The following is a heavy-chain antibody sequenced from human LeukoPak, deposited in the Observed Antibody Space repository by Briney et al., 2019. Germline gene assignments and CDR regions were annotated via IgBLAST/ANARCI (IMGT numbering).Heavy chain of an antibody. CDR1: GVSISSGGYY. CDR2: IYYSGNA. CDR3: ARVNYGSATKEDY. D-gene: IGHD3-10*01. J-gene: IGHJ4*02. V-gene: IGHV4-31*03. Sequence: PSETLSLTCTVSGVSISSGGYYWSWIRQHPGKGLEWIGYIYYSGNAYYNPSLKSRVTISVDTSENQFSLKLSSVTAADTAVYYCARVNYGSATKEDYWGQGTLVTVSS.